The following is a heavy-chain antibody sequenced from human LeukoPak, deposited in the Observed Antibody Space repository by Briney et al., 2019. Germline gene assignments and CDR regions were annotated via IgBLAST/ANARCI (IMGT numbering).Heavy chain of an antibody. J-gene: IGHJ4*02. CDR1: GFTFSSYS. D-gene: IGHD3-3*01. V-gene: IGHV3-21*04. Sequence: GGSLRLSCAASGFTFSSYSMNWVRQAPGKGLEWVSSISSSSSYIYYADSVKGRFTISRDNAKNSLYLQMNSLRAEDTAVYYCAKGLSTTYDFWSGVARPFDYWGQGTLVTVSS. CDR2: ISSSSSYI. CDR3: AKGLSTTYDFWSGVARPFDY.